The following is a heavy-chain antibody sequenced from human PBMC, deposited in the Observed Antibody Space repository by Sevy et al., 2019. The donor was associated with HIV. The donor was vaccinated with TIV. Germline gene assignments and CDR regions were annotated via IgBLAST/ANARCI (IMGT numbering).Heavy chain of an antibody. D-gene: IGHD4-17*01. Sequence: ASVKVFCKASGYTFTSYGINWVRQAPGQGLEWMGWISAHNGDTNYAQKLQGRVTMTTNPSANIAYMELRSLTSDDTAVYYCARDRGPGGDDYVPGNFWGQGTLVTVSS. CDR1: GYTFTSYG. CDR2: ISAHNGDT. V-gene: IGHV1-18*01. J-gene: IGHJ4*02. CDR3: ARDRGPGGDDYVPGNF.